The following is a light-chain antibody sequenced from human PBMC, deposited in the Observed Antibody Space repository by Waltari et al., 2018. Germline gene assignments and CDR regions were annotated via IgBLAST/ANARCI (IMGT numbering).Light chain of an antibody. CDR1: QNIYRN. Sequence: IQMTQSPSALSASVGDRVTISCRASQNIYRNLAWYQQKPGKDPKLLIFDASTLESAIPSRFSGTGSGTDFTLTIRGLQPEDSARYYCQHYYDNPFTFGPGTKLDIK. CDR2: DAS. J-gene: IGKJ3*01. V-gene: IGKV1D-13*01. CDR3: QHYYDNPFT.